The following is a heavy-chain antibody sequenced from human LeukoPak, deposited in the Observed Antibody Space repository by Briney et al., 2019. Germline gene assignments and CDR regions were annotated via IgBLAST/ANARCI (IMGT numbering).Heavy chain of an antibody. CDR3: AKARESLPNFDY. CDR2: ISGSGGST. D-gene: IGHD5/OR15-5a*01. J-gene: IGHJ4*02. V-gene: IGHV3-23*01. Sequence: GGSLRLSCAASGFTFSSHAISWVRQAPGKGLEWVSGISGSGGSTYYADSVKGRFTISRDNSKNTLYLQMNSLRAEDTAVYYCAKARESLPNFDYWGQGALVSVSS. CDR1: GFTFSSHA.